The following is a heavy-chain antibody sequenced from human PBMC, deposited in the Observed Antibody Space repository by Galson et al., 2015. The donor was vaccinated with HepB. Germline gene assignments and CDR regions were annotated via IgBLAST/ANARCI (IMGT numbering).Heavy chain of an antibody. CDR1: GFTFSSYA. CDR3: AKDLGYDFWSTLHQYAFDI. J-gene: IGHJ3*02. Sequence: SLRLSCAASGFTFSSYAMSWVRQAPGKGLEWVSAISGSGGSTYYADSVKGRFTISRDNSKNTLYLQMNSLRAEDTAVYYCAKDLGYDFWSTLHQYAFDIWGQGTMVTVSS. D-gene: IGHD3-3*01. V-gene: IGHV3-23*01. CDR2: ISGSGGST.